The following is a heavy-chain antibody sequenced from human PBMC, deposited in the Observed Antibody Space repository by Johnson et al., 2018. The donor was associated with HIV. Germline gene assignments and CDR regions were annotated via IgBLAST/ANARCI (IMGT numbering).Heavy chain of an antibody. CDR1: GFTFSSYA. CDR3: ASFWATGAFDI. Sequence: QMQLVESGGGLVQPGGSLRLSCAASGFTFSSYAMHWVRQAPGKGLEYVSVIYSGGSTYYADSVKGRFTISRDNSKNTLYLQMNSLRAEDTALYYCASFWATGAFDIWGQGTMVTVSS. J-gene: IGHJ3*02. CDR2: IYSGGST. V-gene: IGHV3-64*04. D-gene: IGHD3-10*01.